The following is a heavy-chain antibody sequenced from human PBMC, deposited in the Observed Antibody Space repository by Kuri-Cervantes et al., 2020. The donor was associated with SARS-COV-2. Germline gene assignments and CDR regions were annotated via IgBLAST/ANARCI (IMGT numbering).Heavy chain of an antibody. Sequence: GGSLRLSCAASGFTFSSYDMHWVRQAPGKGLEWVSYITHSSSYIYYADSVKGRFTISRDNAKNSLYLQMNSLRVEDTAVYYCASDCSTTSCYPYWGQGTLVTVSS. V-gene: IGHV3-21*06. CDR1: GFTFSSYD. D-gene: IGHD2-2*01. CDR3: ASDCSTTSCYPY. CDR2: ITHSSSYI. J-gene: IGHJ4*02.